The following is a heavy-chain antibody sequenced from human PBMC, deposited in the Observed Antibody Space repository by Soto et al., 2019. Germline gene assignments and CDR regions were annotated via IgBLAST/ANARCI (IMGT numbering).Heavy chain of an antibody. D-gene: IGHD3-22*01. Sequence: QVKLVQSGAEVKKPGTSMKVSCKASGYTFGTSGISWIRQAPGQGLEWMGWISAYNSNTNYEQKLQDRVTMTTHTSTKTAYLELRSMRSDDTAVYYCARASHYYDSSGYANWGQGTLVTVSS. V-gene: IGHV1-18*01. CDR3: ARASHYYDSSGYAN. CDR1: GYTFGTSG. CDR2: ISAYNSNT. J-gene: IGHJ4*02.